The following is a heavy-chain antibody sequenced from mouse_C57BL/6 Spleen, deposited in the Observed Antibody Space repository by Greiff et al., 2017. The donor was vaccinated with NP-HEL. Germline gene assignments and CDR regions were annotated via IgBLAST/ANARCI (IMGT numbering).Heavy chain of an antibody. V-gene: IGHV5-1*01. CDR1: GFTFSSYA. CDR3: LRPVKSNRNFDD. J-gene: IGHJ2*01. CDR2: ISTDGSFI. D-gene: IGHD2-5*01. Sequence: EVQLVESGGGLVQPGGSRKLSCAASGFTFSSYAMSWVRQTPEQRLEWVAAISTDGSFIYYPDTVKGRFTLSRDNAYNTPFLQMSSLMYEDSAMYYCLRPVKSNRNFDDWGQGTTLTVSS.